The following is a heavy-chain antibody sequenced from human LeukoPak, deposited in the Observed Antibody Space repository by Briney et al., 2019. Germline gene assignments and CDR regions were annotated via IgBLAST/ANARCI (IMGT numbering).Heavy chain of an antibody. CDR1: GFTFSNFG. D-gene: IGHD6-19*01. Sequence: GGSLRLSCLASGFTFSNFGMSWVRHTAGKGLEWVSAISESGDATFYADSVQGRFTISRDNSKNTLYLQMNSLRAEDTAVYYCAMRGIAVAGIDYWGQGTLVTVSS. CDR2: ISESGDAT. V-gene: IGHV3-23*01. J-gene: IGHJ4*02. CDR3: AMRGIAVAGIDY.